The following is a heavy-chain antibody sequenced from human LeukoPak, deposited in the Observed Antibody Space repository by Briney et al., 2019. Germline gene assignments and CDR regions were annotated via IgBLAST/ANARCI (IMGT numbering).Heavy chain of an antibody. V-gene: IGHV1-8*01. CDR1: GYTFTSYD. J-gene: IGHJ4*02. CDR2: MNPNSGNT. CDR3: ARIPMSPYCSGGSCSAY. Sequence: GASVKVSCKASGYTFTSYDINWVRQATGQWLEWMGWMNPNSGNTGYAQKFQGRVTMTRNTSISTAYMELSSLRSEDTAVYYCARIPMSPYCSGGSCSAYWGQGTLVTVSS. D-gene: IGHD2-15*01.